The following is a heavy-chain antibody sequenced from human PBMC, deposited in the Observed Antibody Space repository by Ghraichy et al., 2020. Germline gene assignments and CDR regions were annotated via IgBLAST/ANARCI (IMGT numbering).Heavy chain of an antibody. J-gene: IGHJ4*02. CDR2: ISYDGSNK. D-gene: IGHD6-19*01. CDR1: GFIFSVYG. V-gene: IGHV3-30*18. CDR3: AKEIAVADHFDY. Sequence: LSLTCAASGFIFSVYGMHWVRQAPGKGLEWVAVISYDGSNKYYSDSVKGRFTISRDNSKNTLFLQMNSLRAEDTAVYYCAKEIAVADHFDYWGQGTLVTVSS.